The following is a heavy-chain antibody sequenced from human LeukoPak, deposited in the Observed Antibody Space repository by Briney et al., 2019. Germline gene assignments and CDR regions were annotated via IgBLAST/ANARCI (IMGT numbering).Heavy chain of an antibody. D-gene: IGHD3-10*02. J-gene: IGHJ4*02. CDR1: GFTYTTYG. Sequence: GGSLRLSCAASGFTYTTYGTNWVRQAPGKGLEWVSSISSSSSYIYYADSVKGRFTISRDNAKNSLYLQMNSLRAEDTAVYYCARKMINVRGSFDYWGQGTLVTVSS. CDR3: ARKMINVRGSFDY. V-gene: IGHV3-21*01. CDR2: ISSSSSYI.